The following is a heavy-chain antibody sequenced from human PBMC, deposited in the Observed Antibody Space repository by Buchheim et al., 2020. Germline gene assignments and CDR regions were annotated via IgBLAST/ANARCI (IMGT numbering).Heavy chain of an antibody. J-gene: IGHJ6*02. Sequence: VQLVESGGGVVQPGRSLRLSCAASGFTFSSYGMHWVRQAPGKGLEWVAVISYDGSNNYYADSEKGRFIISRDNSKNTLYLQMNSLGAEDTAVYYCAKTYGSGYRGDYYVMDVWGQGTT. CDR1: GFTFSSYG. D-gene: IGHD5-12*01. CDR2: ISYDGSNN. CDR3: AKTYGSGYRGDYYVMDV. V-gene: IGHV3-30*18.